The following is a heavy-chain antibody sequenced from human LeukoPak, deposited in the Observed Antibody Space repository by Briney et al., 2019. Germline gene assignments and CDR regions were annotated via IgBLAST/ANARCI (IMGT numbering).Heavy chain of an antibody. CDR1: GGSISSYY. J-gene: IGHJ6*03. Sequence: SETLSLTCTVSGGSISSYYWSWIRQPPGKGLEWIGYIYYSGSTNYNPSLKSRVTMSVDTSKNQFSLKLSSVTAADTAVYYCAGTAAGTYDYYYYYMDVWGKGTTVTISS. CDR2: IYYSGST. CDR3: AGTAAGTYDYYYYYMDV. V-gene: IGHV4-59*12. D-gene: IGHD6-13*01.